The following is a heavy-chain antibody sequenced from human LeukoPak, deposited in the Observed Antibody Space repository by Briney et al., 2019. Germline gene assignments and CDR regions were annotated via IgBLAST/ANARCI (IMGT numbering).Heavy chain of an antibody. Sequence: GGSLRLSCAASAFSFSSYAMSWVRQAPGKGLEWVSTMSDSGGHTYYADSVKGRFTISRDNSKNTLYLQMNSLRAEDTAVYYCAKVRLGEVGGRGFDDWGQGTLVTVSS. V-gene: IGHV3-23*01. J-gene: IGHJ4*02. CDR2: MSDSGGHT. CDR1: AFSFSSYA. D-gene: IGHD2-21*01. CDR3: AKVRLGEVGGRGFDD.